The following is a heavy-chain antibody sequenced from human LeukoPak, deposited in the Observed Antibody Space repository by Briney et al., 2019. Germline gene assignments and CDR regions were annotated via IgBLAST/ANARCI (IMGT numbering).Heavy chain of an antibody. CDR2: IYSSGST. Sequence: GGSLRLSCAASGLTVSSNYMSWVRQAPGKGLEWVSVIYSSGSTYYADSVKGRFTISRDNSKNTLYFQMNSLRVEDTAVYYCARWGSLNVDYWGQGTLVTVSS. J-gene: IGHJ4*02. CDR1: GLTVSSNY. D-gene: IGHD3-16*01. V-gene: IGHV3-66*01. CDR3: ARWGSLNVDY.